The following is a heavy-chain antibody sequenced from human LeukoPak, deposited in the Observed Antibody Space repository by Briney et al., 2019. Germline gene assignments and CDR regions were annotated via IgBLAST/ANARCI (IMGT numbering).Heavy chain of an antibody. V-gene: IGHV3-64*01. CDR3: ARGYDFWSGYWSHSDY. D-gene: IGHD3-3*01. Sequence: GGSLRLSCAASGFTFSSYAMHWVRQAPGKGLEYVSAISSNRGSTYYANSVKGRFTISRDNSKNTLYLQMGSLRAEDMAVYYCARGYDFWSGYWSHSDYWGQGTLVTVSS. CDR1: GFTFSSYA. J-gene: IGHJ4*02. CDR2: ISSNRGST.